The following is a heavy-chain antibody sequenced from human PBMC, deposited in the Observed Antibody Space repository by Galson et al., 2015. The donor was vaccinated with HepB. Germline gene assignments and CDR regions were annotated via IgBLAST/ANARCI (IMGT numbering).Heavy chain of an antibody. CDR3: ARAREPVVKGGVDY. J-gene: IGHJ4*02. D-gene: IGHD1-14*01. Sequence: CAISGDSVSSHSAAWNWVRQSPSRGLEWLGRTYYRSKWYNDYEVSVKSRIIINPDTSKNQFSLQLNSVTPEDTAVYYCARAREPVVKGGVDYWGQGTLVTVSS. V-gene: IGHV6-1*01. CDR1: GDSVSSHSAA. CDR2: TYYRSKWYN.